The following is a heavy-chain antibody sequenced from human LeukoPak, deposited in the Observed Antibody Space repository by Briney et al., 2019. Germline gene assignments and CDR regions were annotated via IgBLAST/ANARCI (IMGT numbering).Heavy chain of an antibody. J-gene: IGHJ3*02. V-gene: IGHV1-2*06. CDR3: ARTVAGDNDAFDI. D-gene: IGHD6-19*01. Sequence: ASVKVSCRASGYTFTGYYMHWVRQAPGQGLEWMGRINPNSGGTNYAQKFQGRVTMTRDTSISTAYMELSRLRSDDTAVYYCARTVAGDNDAFDIWGQGTMVTVSS. CDR1: GYTFTGYY. CDR2: INPNSGGT.